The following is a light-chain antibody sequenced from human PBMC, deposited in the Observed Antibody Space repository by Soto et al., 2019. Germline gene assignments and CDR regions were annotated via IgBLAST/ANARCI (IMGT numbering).Light chain of an antibody. CDR1: QSVSSY. Sequence: EIVLTQSPATLSLSPGERATLSCRVSQSVSSYLAWYQQKPGQAPRLLIYDASNRATGIPARFSGSGSGTDITLTISSLEPEDFAVYYCQQRSNWPPTFGQGTRLEIK. V-gene: IGKV3-11*01. J-gene: IGKJ5*01. CDR3: QQRSNWPPT. CDR2: DAS.